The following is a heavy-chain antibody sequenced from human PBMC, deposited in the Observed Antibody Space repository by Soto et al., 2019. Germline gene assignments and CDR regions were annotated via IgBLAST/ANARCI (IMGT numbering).Heavy chain of an antibody. CDR2: IIPILGIA. D-gene: IGHD3-10*01. CDR3: ARDSYYYGSGNYMDV. V-gene: IGHV1-69*04. Sequence: SVKVSCKASGGTFSSYTISWVRQAPGQGLEWMGRIIPILGIANYAQKFQGRVTITADKSTSTAYMELSSLRSEDTAVYYCARDSYYYGSGNYMDVWGKGTTVTVSS. J-gene: IGHJ6*03. CDR1: GGTFSSYT.